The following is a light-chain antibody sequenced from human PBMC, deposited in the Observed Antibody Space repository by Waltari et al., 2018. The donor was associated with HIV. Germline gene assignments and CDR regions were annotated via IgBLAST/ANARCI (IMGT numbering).Light chain of an antibody. CDR2: KAS. CDR1: QNFNKY. CDR3: QQYNTYPRT. V-gene: IGKV1-5*03. J-gene: IGKJ1*01. Sequence: DIQMTQSPSTLSASVGDRVTLTCRASQNFNKYLAWYQQKPGKAPNLLIYKASSLESGVPSRFSGSGSGTDFTLTISSLQPDDFATYYCQQYNTYPRTFGQGTKVEIK.